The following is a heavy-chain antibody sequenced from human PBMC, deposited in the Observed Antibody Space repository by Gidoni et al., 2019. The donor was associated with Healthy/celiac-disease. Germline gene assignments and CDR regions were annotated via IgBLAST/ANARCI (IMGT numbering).Heavy chain of an antibody. J-gene: IGHJ3*02. CDR3: ARGGGRYCSSTSCYITPNLGAFDI. CDR2: INHSGST. CDR1: GGSFSGYY. V-gene: IGHV4-34*01. D-gene: IGHD2-2*02. Sequence: QVQLQQWGAGLLKPSETLSLTCAVYGGSFSGYYWSWLRQPPGQGLEWIGEINHSGSTNYNPSLKSRVTISVDTSKNQFSLKLSSVTAADTAVYYCARGGGRYCSSTSCYITPNLGAFDIWGQGTMVTVSS.